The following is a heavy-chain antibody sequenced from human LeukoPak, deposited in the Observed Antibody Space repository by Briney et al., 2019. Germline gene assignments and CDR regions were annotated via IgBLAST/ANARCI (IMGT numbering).Heavy chain of an antibody. D-gene: IGHD3-3*01. CDR2: IYPSGDTT. J-gene: IGHJ3*02. V-gene: IGHV3-23*01. CDR1: GFTFSRYS. Sequence: AGGSLRLSCAASGFTFSRYSMNWVRQAPGKGLEWVSAIYPSGDTTFYADSVKGRFTISRDNAKNSLFLQMNSLRVEDTAVYYCVRESLYAFDIWGQGTMVTVSS. CDR3: VRESLYAFDI.